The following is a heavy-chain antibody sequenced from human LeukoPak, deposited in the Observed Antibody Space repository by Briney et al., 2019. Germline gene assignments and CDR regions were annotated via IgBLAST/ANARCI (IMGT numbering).Heavy chain of an antibody. J-gene: IGHJ4*02. D-gene: IGHD3-22*01. CDR1: GFTFRRYP. V-gene: IGHV3-30*04. Sequence: GGSLGRSRGASGFTFRRYPMHWVRQAPGKGLEGVAVISYDGNEYYAASAKGRFTISRDTSKNTVYLQMNSLRAEDTAIYYCARESDNDGSGQDFWGQGTLVTVSS. CDR2: ISYDGNE. CDR3: ARESDNDGSGQDF.